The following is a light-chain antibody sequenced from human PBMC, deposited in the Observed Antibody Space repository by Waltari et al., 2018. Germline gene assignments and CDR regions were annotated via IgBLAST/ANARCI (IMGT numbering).Light chain of an antibody. CDR3: CSYAGSSTSLV. V-gene: IGLV2-23*01. CDR1: SSDVGSYNL. J-gene: IGLJ3*02. CDR2: EGS. Sequence: QSALTQPASVSGSPGQSIPISCTGTSSDVGSYNLVSWYQQHPGKAPKLMIYEGSKRPSGVSNRFSGSKSGNTASLTISGLQAEDEADYYCCSYAGSSTSLVFGGGTKLTVL.